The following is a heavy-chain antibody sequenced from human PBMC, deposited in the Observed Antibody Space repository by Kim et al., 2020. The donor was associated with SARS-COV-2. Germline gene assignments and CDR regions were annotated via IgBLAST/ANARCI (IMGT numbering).Heavy chain of an antibody. D-gene: IGHD2-2*02. CDR1: GFTFSNFA. Sequence: GGSLRLSCVASGFTFSNFAMSWVRQAPGKGLEWVSTISGGADGTRYADSVKGRFSVSRDNSRNTLDLQMNSLRAEDTATYYCAKGDCTSTSCYTTDYWGPRTPVTVSP. V-gene: IGHV3-23*01. CDR3: AKGDCTSTSCYTTDY. CDR2: ISGGADGT. J-gene: IGHJ4*02.